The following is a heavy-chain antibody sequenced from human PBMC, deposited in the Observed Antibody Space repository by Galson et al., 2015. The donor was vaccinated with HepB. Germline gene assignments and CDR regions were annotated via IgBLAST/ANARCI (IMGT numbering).Heavy chain of an antibody. J-gene: IGHJ6*02. D-gene: IGHD6-19*01. Sequence: SVKVSCKASGYTFTGYYMHWVRQAPGQGLEWMGWINPNSGGTNYAQKFQGRVTMTRDTSISTAYMELSRLRSDDTAVYYCARYGDSSGWYSYYYYGMDVWGQGTTVTVSS. CDR1: GYTFTGYY. CDR2: INPNSGGT. CDR3: ARYGDSSGWYSYYYYGMDV. V-gene: IGHV1-2*02.